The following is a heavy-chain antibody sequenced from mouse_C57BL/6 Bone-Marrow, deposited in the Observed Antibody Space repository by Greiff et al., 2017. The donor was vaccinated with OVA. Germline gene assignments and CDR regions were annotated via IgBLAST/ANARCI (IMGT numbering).Heavy chain of an antibody. J-gene: IGHJ2*01. D-gene: IGHD2-4*01. V-gene: IGHV1-26*01. CDR3: ARVGLRRWGLIDY. Sequence: DVQLQQSGPELVKPGASVKISCKASGYTFTDYYMNWVKQSHGKSLEWIGDINPNNGGTSYNQKFKGKATLTVDKSSSTAYMELRSLTSEDSAVYYCARVGLRRWGLIDYWGQGTTLTVSS. CDR2: INPNNGGT. CDR1: GYTFTDYY.